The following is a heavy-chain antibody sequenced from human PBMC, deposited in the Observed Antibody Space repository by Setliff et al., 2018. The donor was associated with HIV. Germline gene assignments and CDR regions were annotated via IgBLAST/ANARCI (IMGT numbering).Heavy chain of an antibody. CDR2: TNPNSGGT. J-gene: IGHJ6*02. D-gene: IGHD1-26*01. V-gene: IGHV1-2*02. CDR3: ARGVGINYYYYYGMDV. Sequence: ASVKVSCKASGYTFTGYYMHWVRHAPGQGLAWMGWTNPNSGGTNSAQKFQGRVTMTRDTSISTAYMELSRLRSDDTAVYSCARGVGINYYYYYGMDVWGQGTTVTVSS. CDR1: GYTFTGYY.